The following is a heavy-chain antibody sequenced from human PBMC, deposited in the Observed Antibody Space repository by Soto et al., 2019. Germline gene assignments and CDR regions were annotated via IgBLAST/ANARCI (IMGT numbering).Heavy chain of an antibody. V-gene: IGHV4-59*08. Sequence: SETLSLTCTFSGGSISSYYWSWIRQPPGKGLEWIGYIYYSGSTNYNPSPKSRVTISVDTSKNQFSLKLSSVTAADTAVYYCARRGDCSGGSCYYDAFDIWGQGTMVTVSS. J-gene: IGHJ3*02. CDR1: GGSISSYY. CDR2: IYYSGST. D-gene: IGHD2-15*01. CDR3: ARRGDCSGGSCYYDAFDI.